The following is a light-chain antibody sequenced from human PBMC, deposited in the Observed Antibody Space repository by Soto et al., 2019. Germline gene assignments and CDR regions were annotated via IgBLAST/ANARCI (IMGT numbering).Light chain of an antibody. V-gene: IGKV4-1*01. CDR2: WAS. CDR3: QQYYSPPYT. CDR1: QGVLYSSSNRDY. J-gene: IGKJ2*01. Sequence: DIVMTQSPDSLAVSLGERATINCKSSQGVLYSSSNRDYIAWYQQKPGQPPKLLIYWASTRGSGVADRFSGSGFGADFTLTISSLQAEDVAFYYCQQYYSPPYTFGQGTKVDIK.